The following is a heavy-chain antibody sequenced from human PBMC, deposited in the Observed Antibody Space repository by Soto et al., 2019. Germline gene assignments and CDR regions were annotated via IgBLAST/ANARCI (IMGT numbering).Heavy chain of an antibody. CDR2: INSSGGST. Sequence: QVQLVQSGAEVKKPGASVKVSCKASGYTFTSYYMHWVRQAPGQGLEWTGIINSSGGSTSYAQKFQGRVPMTRDTSTSTVYMELSSLRSEDTAVYYCASSPIQLYYFDYWGQGTLVTVSS. D-gene: IGHD5-18*01. CDR1: GYTFTSYY. V-gene: IGHV1-46*01. CDR3: ASSPIQLYYFDY. J-gene: IGHJ4*02.